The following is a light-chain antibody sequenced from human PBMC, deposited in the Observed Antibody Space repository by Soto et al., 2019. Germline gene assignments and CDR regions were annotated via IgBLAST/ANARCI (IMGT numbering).Light chain of an antibody. V-gene: IGKV1-33*01. CDR3: QKHDGVPL. Sequence: DIQLTQSPSSLSASVGDRVTITCQASQDISNHLNWYPQKPGKAPNLLIYDASDLETGVPSRFSGGGSGTFFSFTINILQPEDIATYYCQKHDGVPLFGPGTKVESK. CDR2: DAS. J-gene: IGKJ3*01. CDR1: QDISNH.